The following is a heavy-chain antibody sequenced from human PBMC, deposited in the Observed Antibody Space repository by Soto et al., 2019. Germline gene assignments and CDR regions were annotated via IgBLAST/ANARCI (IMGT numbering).Heavy chain of an antibody. CDR2: ITSDTKTI. Sequence: EVQLVESGGNLVQPGGSLRLSCAASGFRFSIYSMNWVRQAPGKGLEWSAYITSDTKTIKYADSVKGRFTISRDNGKNSVYLHMNSLRDEDTAVHYCARSVEGHFDYWGQGTVVTVSA. CDR1: GFRFSIYS. D-gene: IGHD6-19*01. V-gene: IGHV3-48*02. CDR3: ARSVEGHFDY. J-gene: IGHJ4*02.